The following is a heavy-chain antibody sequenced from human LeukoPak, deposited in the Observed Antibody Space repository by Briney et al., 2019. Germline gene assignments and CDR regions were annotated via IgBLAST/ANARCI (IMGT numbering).Heavy chain of an antibody. V-gene: IGHV4-4*02. CDR1: GGSISSSNW. CDR3: ARAGPPRYNWNDPPYYYYVDV. D-gene: IGHD1-20*01. CDR2: IYHSGST. J-gene: IGHJ6*03. Sequence: SGTLSLTCAVSGGSISSSNWWSWVRQPPGKGLEWIGEIYHSGSTNYNPSLKSRVTISVDKSKNQFSLKLSSVTAADTAVYYCARAGPPRYNWNDPPYYYYVDVWGKGTRSPSP.